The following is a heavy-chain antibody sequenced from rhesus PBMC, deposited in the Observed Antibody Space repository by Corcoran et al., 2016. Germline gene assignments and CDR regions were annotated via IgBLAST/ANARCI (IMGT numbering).Heavy chain of an antibody. CDR2: IDSSGST. CDR1: GGSLSSSY. J-gene: IGHJ3*01. CDR3: ARHGAYSSWSVVGAFDF. V-gene: IGHV4S11*01. D-gene: IGHD6-13*01. Sequence: QVQLQESGPGLVKPSETLSLTCAVSGGSLSSSYWRWIRQAPGKGLGWIGGIDSSGSTYYNPSLKSRVTLSVDTSKNQFSLKLSSVTAADTAVYYCARHGAYSSWSVVGAFDFWGQGLRVTVSS.